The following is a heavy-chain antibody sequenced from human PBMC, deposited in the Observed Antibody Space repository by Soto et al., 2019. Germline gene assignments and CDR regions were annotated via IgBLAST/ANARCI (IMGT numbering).Heavy chain of an antibody. CDR1: GFTFTSSA. Sequence: SVKVSCKASGFTFTSSAVQWVRQARGQRLEWIGWIVVGSGNTNYAQKFQERVTITRDMSTSTAYMELSSLRSEDTAVYYCVGNWNYGDFDYWGQGTLVTVSS. V-gene: IGHV1-58*01. J-gene: IGHJ4*02. CDR3: VGNWNYGDFDY. D-gene: IGHD1-7*01. CDR2: IVVGSGNT.